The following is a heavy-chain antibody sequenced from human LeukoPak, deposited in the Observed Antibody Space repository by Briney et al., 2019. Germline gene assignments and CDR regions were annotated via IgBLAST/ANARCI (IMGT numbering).Heavy chain of an antibody. Sequence: SETLSLTCTVSGGSISPYYWSWIRQPPGKGLEWIGYIYYSGSTNYNPSLNSRVTISVDTSKNQFSLKLSSMTAVDTAVYYCARHGGGGESYPRVLDYWGRGNLVTASS. CDR3: ARHGGGGESYPRVLDY. CDR1: GGSISPYY. J-gene: IGHJ4*02. CDR2: IYYSGST. D-gene: IGHD1-26*01. V-gene: IGHV4-59*08.